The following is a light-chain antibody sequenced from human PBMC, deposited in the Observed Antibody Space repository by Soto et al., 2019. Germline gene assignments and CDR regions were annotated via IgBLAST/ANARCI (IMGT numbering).Light chain of an antibody. CDR3: QQRSNWPPTWT. CDR2: DAS. V-gene: IGKV3-11*01. J-gene: IGKJ1*01. CDR1: QSVSSY. Sequence: IMLTQSPNPLSLFPGEKETISRRASQSVSSYLAWYQQKPGQAPRLLIYDASNRATGIPARFSGSGSGTDFTLTISSLEPEDFAVYYCQQRSNWPPTWTFGQGTKVDIK.